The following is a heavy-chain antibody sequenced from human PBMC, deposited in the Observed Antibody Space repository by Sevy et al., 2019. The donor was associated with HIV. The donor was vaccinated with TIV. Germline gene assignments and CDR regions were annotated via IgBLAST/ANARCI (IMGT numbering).Heavy chain of an antibody. J-gene: IGHJ3*01. CDR1: GFTFSNSF. V-gene: IGHV3-15*01. D-gene: IGHD7-27*01. Sequence: GGSLRLSCAASGFTFSNSFMSWARQAPGRGLEWVGRITRKIDGETTLYAAPVKGRFTISRDDSRNKMYLQMDSLKIEETAMYYCGTGDAYDVSGQGTTVTVSS. CDR3: GTGDAYDV. CDR2: ITRKIDGETT.